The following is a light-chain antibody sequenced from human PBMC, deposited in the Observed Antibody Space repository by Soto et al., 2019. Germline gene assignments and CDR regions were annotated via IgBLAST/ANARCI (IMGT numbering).Light chain of an antibody. J-gene: IGKJ4*01. CDR1: QSLLHSNGYNY. Sequence: DIVMTQSPLSLPVTPGEPASISCRSSQSLLHSNGYNYLDWYLQKPGQSPQLLIYLGSNRASGVPDRFSGSGSGTDFTLKISGVEAEYVGVYYCMQALQTPSFGGGTKVEIK. CDR3: MQALQTPS. V-gene: IGKV2-28*01. CDR2: LGS.